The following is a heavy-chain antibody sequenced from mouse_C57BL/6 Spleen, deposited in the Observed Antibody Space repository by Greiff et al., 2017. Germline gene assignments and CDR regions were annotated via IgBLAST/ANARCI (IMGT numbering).Heavy chain of an antibody. CDR3: ARPAYYSNYVWFAY. Sequence: EVQLQESGPELVKPGASVKMSCKASGYTFTDYNMHWVKQSHGKSLEWIGYINPNNGGTSYNQKFKGKATLTVNKSSSTAYMELCSLTSEDSAVYYCARPAYYSNYVWFAYWGQGTLVTVSA. J-gene: IGHJ3*01. D-gene: IGHD2-5*01. CDR1: GYTFTDYN. CDR2: INPNNGGT. V-gene: IGHV1-22*01.